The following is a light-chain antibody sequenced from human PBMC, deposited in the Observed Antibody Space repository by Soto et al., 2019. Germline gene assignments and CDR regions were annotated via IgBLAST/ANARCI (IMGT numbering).Light chain of an antibody. CDR3: HQYNDWPSGA. CDR2: DAS. Sequence: VMTQSPATLSVSPGEGATLTCRASQSINRNLAWYQQKPGLAPRLLIFDASTRATGVPARFRATGSGTEFTLTISGLQSEDSALYYCHQYNDWPSGAFGRGTKLEI. V-gene: IGKV3-15*01. J-gene: IGKJ1*01. CDR1: QSINRN.